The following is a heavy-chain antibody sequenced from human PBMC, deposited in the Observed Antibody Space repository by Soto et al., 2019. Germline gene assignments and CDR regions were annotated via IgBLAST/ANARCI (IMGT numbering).Heavy chain of an antibody. CDR2: IYPADSDV. CDR3: ARLAVTSSTHFDY. Sequence: PGESLKISCQGSGYRFIAYWIDWVRQKPGKGLELMGIIYPADSDVRYSPSFQGQVTISVDKSINTAYLQWSSLKASDTAIYYCARLAVTSSTHFDYWGQGTPVTVSS. D-gene: IGHD2-21*02. CDR1: GYRFIAYW. V-gene: IGHV5-51*01. J-gene: IGHJ4*02.